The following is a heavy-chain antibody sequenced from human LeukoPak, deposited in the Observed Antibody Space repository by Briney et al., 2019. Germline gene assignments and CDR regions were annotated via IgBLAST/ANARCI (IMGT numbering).Heavy chain of an antibody. CDR2: INSDGSST. CDR1: GFTFSSYW. D-gene: IGHD1-7*01. V-gene: IGHV3-74*01. J-gene: IGHJ4*02. Sequence: QSGGSLRLSCAASGFTFSSYWMHWVRQAPGKGLVWVSRINSDGSSTSYADSVKGRFTISRDNAKNTLYLQMNSLRAEDTAVYYCARAQNYWGPGGVFYKVTDYWGQGTLVTVSS. CDR3: ARAQNYWGPGGVFYKVTDY.